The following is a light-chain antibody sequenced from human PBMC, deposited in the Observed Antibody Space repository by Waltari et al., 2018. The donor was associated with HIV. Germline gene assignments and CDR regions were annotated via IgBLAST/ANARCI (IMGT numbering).Light chain of an antibody. CDR1: RNLLHSPNNRNY. CDR3: YQYFSVFPST. V-gene: IGKV4-1*01. Sequence: DVVMTQSPDALVLSLGERATIHCKSTRNLLHSPNNRNYQAWSHQEPGQSPRLLLYWASTRESGVPARFIGGGSGTDCTLTITNVQAEDAAVYYCYQYFSVFPSTFGGGTTVEI. J-gene: IGKJ4*01. CDR2: WAS.